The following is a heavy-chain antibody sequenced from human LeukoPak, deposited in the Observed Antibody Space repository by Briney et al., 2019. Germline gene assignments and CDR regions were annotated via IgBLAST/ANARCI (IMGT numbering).Heavy chain of an antibody. CDR3: ARSNYDSSGYYDDY. D-gene: IGHD3-22*01. Sequence: PSGTLSLTCAVSGGSISSSNWWSWVRQPPGKGLEWIGEIYHSGSTNYNPSLKSRVTISVDKSKNQFSLKLSSVTAADTAVYYCARSNYDSSGYYDDYWGQGTLVTVSS. V-gene: IGHV4-4*02. CDR1: GGSISSSNW. CDR2: IYHSGST. J-gene: IGHJ4*02.